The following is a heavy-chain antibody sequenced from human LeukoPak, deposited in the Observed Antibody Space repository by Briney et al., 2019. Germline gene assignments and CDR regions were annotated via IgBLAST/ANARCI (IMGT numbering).Heavy chain of an antibody. CDR1: GFTFSSYS. CDR3: TRVASYDILTGYYTLHYDY. CDR2: ISSSSSYI. J-gene: IGHJ4*02. V-gene: IGHV3-21*01. Sequence: GGSLRLSCAASGFTFSSYSMNWVRQAPGKGLEWVSSISSSSSYIYSADSVKGRFTISRDNAKNSLYLQMNSLRAEDAAVYYCTRVASYDILTGYYTLHYDYWGQGTLVTVSS. D-gene: IGHD3-9*01.